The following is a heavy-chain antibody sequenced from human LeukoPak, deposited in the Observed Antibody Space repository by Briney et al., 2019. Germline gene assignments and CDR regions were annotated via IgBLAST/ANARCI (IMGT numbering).Heavy chain of an antibody. Sequence: GGSLRLSCAASGFTFSDYCMNRVRQAPGQGLEWVSYISYSGGTIYYADSVKGRFTISRDNAKNSLYLQMNSLRAEDTAVYYCARVGPTYYYYYMDIWGKGTTVTVSS. J-gene: IGHJ6*03. CDR3: ARVGPTYYYYYMDI. CDR1: GFTFSDYC. V-gene: IGHV3-48*04. CDR2: ISYSGGTI.